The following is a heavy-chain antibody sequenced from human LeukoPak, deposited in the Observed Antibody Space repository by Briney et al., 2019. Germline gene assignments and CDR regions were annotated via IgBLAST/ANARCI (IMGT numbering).Heavy chain of an antibody. D-gene: IGHD3-10*01. Sequence: GGSLRLSCAASGFTFSSYSMNWVRQAPGKGLEWVSYISSSSSTIYYADSVKGRFTISRDNAKNSLYLQMNSLRAEDTAVYYCAKDRDPYYYYMDVWGKGTTVTVSS. CDR1: GFTFSSYS. V-gene: IGHV3-48*04. J-gene: IGHJ6*03. CDR3: AKDRDPYYYYMDV. CDR2: ISSSSSTI.